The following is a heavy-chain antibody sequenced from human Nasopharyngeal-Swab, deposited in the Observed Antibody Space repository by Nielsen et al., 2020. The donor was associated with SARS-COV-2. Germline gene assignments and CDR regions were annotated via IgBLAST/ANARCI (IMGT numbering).Heavy chain of an antibody. Sequence: GGSLRLSCAASGFTFSSYWMSWVRQAPGKGLEWVPGISASGASTHYADSVKGRFTISRDDSKNTLYLQMHSLRAEDTAIYYCTKDSDYYYDTSGYFYFDYWGQGTLVTVSS. CDR1: GFTFSSYW. CDR2: ISASGAST. J-gene: IGHJ4*02. D-gene: IGHD3-22*01. CDR3: TKDSDYYYDTSGYFYFDY. V-gene: IGHV3-23*01.